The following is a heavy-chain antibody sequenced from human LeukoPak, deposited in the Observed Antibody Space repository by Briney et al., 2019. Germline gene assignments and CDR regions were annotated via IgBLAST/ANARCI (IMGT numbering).Heavy chain of an antibody. CDR2: INAGNGNT. V-gene: IGHV1-3*01. CDR3: AREAGGNFDY. J-gene: IGHJ4*02. D-gene: IGHD2-8*02. Sequence: ASVTVFCTASGYTFTSYAMHWVRQAPGQRLEWMGWINAGNGNTKYSQKFQGRVTITRDTSASTAYMELSSLRSEDTAVYYCAREAGGNFDYWGQGTLVTVSS. CDR1: GYTFTSYA.